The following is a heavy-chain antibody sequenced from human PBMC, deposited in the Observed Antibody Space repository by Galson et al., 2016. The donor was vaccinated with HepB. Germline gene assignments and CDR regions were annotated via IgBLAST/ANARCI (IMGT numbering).Heavy chain of an antibody. CDR3: AREPGRIQLYLHSFGMDV. CDR2: ISYDGNKQ. J-gene: IGHJ6*02. Sequence: SLRLSCAASGFSFSSYGMHWVRQAPGKGLEWVSVISYDGNKQYFAASVQGRFTISRDNSQNTLYLEMNSLRAEDTAVYYCAREPGRIQLYLHSFGMDVWGQGTTVTVSS. V-gene: IGHV3-30*03. D-gene: IGHD1-1*01. CDR1: GFSFSSYG.